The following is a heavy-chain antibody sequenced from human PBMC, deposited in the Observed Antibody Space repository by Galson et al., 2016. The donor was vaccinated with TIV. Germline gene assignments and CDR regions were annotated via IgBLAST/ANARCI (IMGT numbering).Heavy chain of an antibody. CDR3: ARRFYFDY. CDR1: GYTLTRYY. CDR2: INPSDGGT. J-gene: IGHJ4*02. Sequence: SVKVSCKASGYTLTRYYIHWLRQAPGQGLEWMGIINPSDGGTTYAPKSQGRVTMTRDTSTATVYMELSGLRSEDTAIYYCARRFYFDYWGQGNLVTVSS. V-gene: IGHV1-46*01.